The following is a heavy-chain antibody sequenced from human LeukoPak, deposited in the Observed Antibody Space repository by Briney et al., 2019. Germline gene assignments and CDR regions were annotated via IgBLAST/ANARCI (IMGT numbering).Heavy chain of an antibody. CDR3: ARINGGSGSDAFDI. CDR2: IKQDGSEK. D-gene: IGHD3-10*01. J-gene: IGHJ3*02. V-gene: IGHV3-7*01. Sequence: GGSLRLSCAASGFTVSSNYMSWVRQAPGKGLEWVANIKQDGSEKYYVDSVKGRFTISRDNAKNSLYLQMNSLRAEDTAVYYCARINGGSGSDAFDIWGQGTMVTVSS. CDR1: GFTVSSNY.